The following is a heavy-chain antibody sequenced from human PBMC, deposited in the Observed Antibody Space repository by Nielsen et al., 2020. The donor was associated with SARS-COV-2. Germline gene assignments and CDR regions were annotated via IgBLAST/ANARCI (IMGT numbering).Heavy chain of an antibody. CDR3: ARHSDYGDYERRFDP. CDR1: GYSFTSYW. V-gene: IGHV5-10-1*01. CDR2: IDPSDSYT. Sequence: GESLKISCKGSGYSFTSYWISWVRQMPGKGLEWMGRIDPSDSYTNYSPSFQGHVTISADKSISTAYLQWSSLKASDTAMYYCARHSDYGDYERRFDPWGQGTLVTVSS. J-gene: IGHJ5*02. D-gene: IGHD4-17*01.